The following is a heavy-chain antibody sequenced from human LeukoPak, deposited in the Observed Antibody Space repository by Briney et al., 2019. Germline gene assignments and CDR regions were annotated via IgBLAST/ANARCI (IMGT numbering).Heavy chain of an antibody. J-gene: IGHJ6*03. CDR3: AKDATAVVGTVYMDV. D-gene: IGHD6-13*01. Sequence: GGSLRLSCAASGFTFSSYEMNWVRQAPGKGLEWISHISNFGDMIHYADSVEGRFTISRDNAKNSLYLQMDSLRAEDTAVYYCAKDATAVVGTVYMDVWGKGTTITISS. V-gene: IGHV3-48*03. CDR1: GFTFSSYE. CDR2: ISNFGDMI.